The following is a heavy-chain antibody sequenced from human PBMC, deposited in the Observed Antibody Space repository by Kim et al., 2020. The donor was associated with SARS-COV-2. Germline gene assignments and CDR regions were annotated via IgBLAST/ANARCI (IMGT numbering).Heavy chain of an antibody. CDR2: IWYDGSNK. CDR3: AREDYSGSGISDY. J-gene: IGHJ4*02. V-gene: IGHV3-33*01. Sequence: GGSLRLSCAASGFTFSSYGMHWVRQAPGKGLEWVAVIWYDGSNKYYADSVKGRFTISRDNSKNTLTLQMNNLRAEDTAVYYCAREDYSGSGISDYWGQGTLVTVSS. D-gene: IGHD3-10*01. CDR1: GFTFSSYG.